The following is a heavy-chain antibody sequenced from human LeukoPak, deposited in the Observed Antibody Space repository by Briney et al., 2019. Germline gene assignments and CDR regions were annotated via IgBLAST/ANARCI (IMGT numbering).Heavy chain of an antibody. Sequence: GGSLRLSCVPSTFTFSNSVMHWVRQAPGKGLEWVSGISIDGNGKYYADSVRGRITISRDNSKNTLYLEMNSLSAEDTAVHYCAKEVRTSGRAGIFGYWGQGTLVTVSS. CDR2: ISIDGNGK. CDR1: TFTFSNSV. V-gene: IGHV3-30*04. D-gene: IGHD2-2*01. J-gene: IGHJ4*02. CDR3: AKEVRTSGRAGIFGY.